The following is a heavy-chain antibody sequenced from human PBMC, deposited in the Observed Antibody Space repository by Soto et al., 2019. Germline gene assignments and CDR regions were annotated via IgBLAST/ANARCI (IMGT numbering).Heavy chain of an antibody. J-gene: IGHJ4*02. CDR1: GFTVSSNY. Sequence: EVQLVESGGGLVQPGGSLRLSCAASGFTVSSNYMSWVRQAPGKGLEWVSVIYSGGSTYYADSVKGRFTISRHNSKNTLYLQMNSLRAEDTAVYYCARGILDSSGRTAYWGQGTLVTVSS. CDR3: ARGILDSSGRTAY. CDR2: IYSGGST. D-gene: IGHD6-19*01. V-gene: IGHV3-53*04.